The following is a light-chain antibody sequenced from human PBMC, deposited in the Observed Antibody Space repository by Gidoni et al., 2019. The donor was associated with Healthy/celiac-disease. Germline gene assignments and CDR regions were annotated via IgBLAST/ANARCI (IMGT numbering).Light chain of an antibody. CDR1: SSDGGSYNL. V-gene: IGLV2-23*01. J-gene: IGLJ2*01. CDR3: CSSAGSSTPVV. CDR2: EGS. Sequence: QSALTRPASLSGSPGQSITISCTGTSSDGGSYNLVSWYQQHPGNAPKLMIYEGSKRPSGVSNRFSGSKSGNTASLTISGLKAADEADYYCCSSAGSSTPVVFGGGTKLTVL.